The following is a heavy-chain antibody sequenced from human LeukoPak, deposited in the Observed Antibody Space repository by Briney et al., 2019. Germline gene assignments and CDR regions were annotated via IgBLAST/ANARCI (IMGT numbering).Heavy chain of an antibody. CDR2: IIPIFGTA. V-gene: IGHV1-69*13. D-gene: IGHD2-15*01. Sequence: SVKVSCKASGGTFSSYAITWVRQAPGQGLEWMGGIIPIFGTANYAQKFQGRVTITADESTGTAYMELSRLTSEDTAVYYCARMSGYCSGDSCYGNNWFDPWGQGTLVTVSS. J-gene: IGHJ5*02. CDR3: ARMSGYCSGDSCYGNNWFDP. CDR1: GGTFSSYA.